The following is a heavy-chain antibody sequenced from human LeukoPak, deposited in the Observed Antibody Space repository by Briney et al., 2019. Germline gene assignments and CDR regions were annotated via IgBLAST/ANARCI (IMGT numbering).Heavy chain of an antibody. J-gene: IGHJ6*02. CDR2: IIPILGIA. D-gene: IGHD3-10*01. Sequence: AASVKVSCKASGGTFSSYAISWVRQAPGQGLEWMGRIIPILGIANYAQKFQGRVTITADKSMSTAYMELSSLRSEDTAVYYCARPTHYYCSGSPHYYYGMDVWGQGTPVTVSS. CDR3: ARPTHYYCSGSPHYYYGMDV. V-gene: IGHV1-69*04. CDR1: GGTFSSYA.